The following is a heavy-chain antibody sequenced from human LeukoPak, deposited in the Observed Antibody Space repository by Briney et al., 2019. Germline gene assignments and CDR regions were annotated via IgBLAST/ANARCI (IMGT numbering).Heavy chain of an antibody. Sequence: PSETLSLTCTVSGGSISSYYWSWIRQPPGKGLEWIGYTYYSGSTNYNPSLKSRVTISVDTSKNQFSLKLSSVTAADTAVYYCARDPGDYYFDYWGQGTLVTVSS. V-gene: IGHV4-59*01. J-gene: IGHJ4*02. D-gene: IGHD7-27*01. CDR3: ARDPGDYYFDY. CDR2: TYYSGST. CDR1: GGSISSYY.